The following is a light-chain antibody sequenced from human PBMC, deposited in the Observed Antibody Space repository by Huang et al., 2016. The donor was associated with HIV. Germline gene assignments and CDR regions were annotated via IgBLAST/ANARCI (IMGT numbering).Light chain of an antibody. Sequence: IRMTQSPSSLSASTGDRVTITCRASQNVGTSLAWYQQRPGRAPVLLICEASTLQRGVPSRCSGSGSRTVFTLTIGCLQVEDAATYYCQHSDGLSPLTFGGGT. V-gene: IGKV1-8*01. CDR3: QHSDGLSPLT. J-gene: IGKJ4*01. CDR2: EAS. CDR1: QNVGTS.